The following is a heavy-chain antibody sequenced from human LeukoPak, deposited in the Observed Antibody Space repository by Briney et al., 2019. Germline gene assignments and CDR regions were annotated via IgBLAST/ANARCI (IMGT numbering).Heavy chain of an antibody. J-gene: IGHJ4*02. CDR1: GFTFSSYE. D-gene: IGHD2-2*01. V-gene: IGHV3-48*03. Sequence: SGGSLRLSCAASGFTFSSYEMNWVRQAPGKGLEWVSCISSSGSTIYYADSVKGRFTISRDNAKNSLYLQMNSLRAEDTAVYYCASSQVGYFDYWGQGTLVTVSS. CDR2: ISSSGSTI. CDR3: ASSQVGYFDY.